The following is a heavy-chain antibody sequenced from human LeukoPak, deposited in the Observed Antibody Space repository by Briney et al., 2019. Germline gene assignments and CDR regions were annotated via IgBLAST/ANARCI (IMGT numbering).Heavy chain of an antibody. V-gene: IGHV1-2*02. CDR2: INPNSGGT. Sequence: ASVKVSCKTSGYSFTNYGITWVRQAPGQGLEWMGWINPNSGGTNYAQKFQGRVTMTRDTSISTAYMELSRLRSDDTAVYYCARAVTGTLGSDYWGQGTLVTVSS. CDR1: GYSFTNYG. CDR3: ARAVTGTLGSDY. D-gene: IGHD3-16*01. J-gene: IGHJ4*02.